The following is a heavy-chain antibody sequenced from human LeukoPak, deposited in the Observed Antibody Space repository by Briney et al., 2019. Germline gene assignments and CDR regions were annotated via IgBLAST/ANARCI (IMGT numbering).Heavy chain of an antibody. CDR2: INISGST. Sequence: SETLSLTCTVSGGSIRGYYWSWIRQPAAKGLEWSGRINISGSTNYNPSLKSRVTMSVDTSTNQVSLQLSSVTAADTAVYYCARSGLDYYGSGTYSLFQYWGQGTLVSVSS. V-gene: IGHV4-4*07. J-gene: IGHJ4*02. CDR3: ARSGLDYYGSGTYSLFQY. CDR1: GGSIRGYY. D-gene: IGHD3-10*01.